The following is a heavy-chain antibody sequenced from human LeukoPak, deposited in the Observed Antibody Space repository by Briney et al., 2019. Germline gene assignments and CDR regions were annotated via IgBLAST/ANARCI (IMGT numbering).Heavy chain of an antibody. V-gene: IGHV1-18*01. CDR1: GYTFTSYG. D-gene: IGHD4-23*01. CDR3: ARDPTVTTVVILAFDI. CDR2: ISAYNGNT. J-gene: IGHJ3*02. Sequence: AAVKVSCKASGYTFTSYGISWVRQAPGQELEWMGWISAYNGNTNYAQKLQGRVTMTTDTSTSTAYMELRSLRSDDTAVYYCARDPTVTTVVILAFDIWGQGTMVTVSS.